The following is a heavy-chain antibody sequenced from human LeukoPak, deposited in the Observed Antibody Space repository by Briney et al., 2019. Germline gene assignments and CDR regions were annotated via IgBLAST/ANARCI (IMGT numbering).Heavy chain of an antibody. Sequence: GGSLRLSCAASGFTFSGYAMSWVRQAPGKGLEWVAVISFDGGDKYYANSVKGRFTISRDNSKNTLYLQMNSLRPDDTAVYSCARVRVRADINTYYYYGMDVWGQGTTVTVSS. D-gene: IGHD3-10*01. CDR1: GFTFSGYA. CDR2: ISFDGGDK. J-gene: IGHJ6*02. CDR3: ARVRVRADINTYYYYGMDV. V-gene: IGHV3-30*04.